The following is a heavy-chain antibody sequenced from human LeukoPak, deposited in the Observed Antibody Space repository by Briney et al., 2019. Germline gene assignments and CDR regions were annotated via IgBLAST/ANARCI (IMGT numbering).Heavy chain of an antibody. V-gene: IGHV3-7*01. CDR3: ARDKVVGATYFDY. Sequence: GGSLRLSCAASAFTFSNYVMSWVRQAPGKGLEWVANIKQDGSEKYYVDSVKGRFTISRDNAKNSLYLQMNSLRAEDTAVYYCARDKVVGATYFDYWGQGTLVTVSS. CDR2: IKQDGSEK. J-gene: IGHJ4*02. D-gene: IGHD1-26*01. CDR1: AFTFSNYV.